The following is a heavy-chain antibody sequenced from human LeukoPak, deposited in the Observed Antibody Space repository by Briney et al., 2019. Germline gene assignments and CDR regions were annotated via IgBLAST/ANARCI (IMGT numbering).Heavy chain of an antibody. Sequence: GASVKVSCKASGYTCTSSDINWVRQATGQGLEWMGWMNPNSGNTGYAQKFQGRVTMTRNTSISTAYMELSSLRSEDTAVYYCARDINGYTYGLSYWYFDLWGRGTLVTVSS. J-gene: IGHJ2*01. D-gene: IGHD5-18*01. CDR2: MNPNSGNT. CDR3: ARDINGYTYGLSYWYFDL. V-gene: IGHV1-8*01. CDR1: GYTCTSSD.